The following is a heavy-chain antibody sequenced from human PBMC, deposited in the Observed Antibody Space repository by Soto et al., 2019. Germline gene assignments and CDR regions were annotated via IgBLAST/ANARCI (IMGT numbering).Heavy chain of an antibody. CDR2: IYYSGST. Sequence: QVQLQESGPGLVKPSQTLSLTCTVSGGSISSGGYYWSWIRQHPGKGLEWIGYIYYSGSTYYNPSLKSRVTISVDTSKNQFSLKLSSVTAADTAVYYCAGGMILYRHYYYYGMDFWGQGTTVTVSS. CDR3: AGGMILYRHYYYYGMDF. V-gene: IGHV4-31*03. CDR1: GGSISSGGYY. J-gene: IGHJ6*02. D-gene: IGHD2-15*01.